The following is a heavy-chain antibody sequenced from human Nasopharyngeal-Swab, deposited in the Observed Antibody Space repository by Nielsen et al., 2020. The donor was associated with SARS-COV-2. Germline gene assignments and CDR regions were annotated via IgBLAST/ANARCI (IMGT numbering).Heavy chain of an antibody. V-gene: IGHV4-39*01. CDR2: IYHSEST. Sequence: WIRQPPGKGLEWIGEIYHSESTYYNPSLKSRVTISVDTSKNQFSLKLSSGTAADTAVYYCARARSYGSGRNPKGGGNFDYWGQGTLVTVSS. D-gene: IGHD3-10*01. CDR3: ARARSYGSGRNPKGGGNFDY. J-gene: IGHJ4*02.